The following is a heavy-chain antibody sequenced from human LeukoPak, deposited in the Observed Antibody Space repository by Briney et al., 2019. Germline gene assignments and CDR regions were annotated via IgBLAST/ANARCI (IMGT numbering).Heavy chain of an antibody. D-gene: IGHD5-18*01. CDR2: IYYSGST. CDR3: AREGGYSHGYYYYYMDV. Sequence: SETLSLTCTVSGYSISSGYYWGWIRQPPGKGLEWIGSIYYSGSTYYNPSLKSRVTISVDTSKNQFSLKLSSVTAADTAVYYCAREGGYSHGYYYYYMDVWGKGTTVTVSS. V-gene: IGHV4-38-2*02. CDR1: GYSISSGYY. J-gene: IGHJ6*03.